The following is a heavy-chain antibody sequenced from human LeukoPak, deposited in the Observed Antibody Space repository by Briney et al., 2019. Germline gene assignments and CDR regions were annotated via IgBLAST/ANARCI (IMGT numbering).Heavy chain of an antibody. CDR3: ARDSAADDNDFDV. Sequence: GGSLRLSCIPSGFSFSSYGMHWVRQAPGKGLEWVAVIWSHGNRKHHSDSVEGRFAISRDNSKNILYLQMNNLRAEDTALYYCARDSAADDNDFDVWGQGTMVTVSS. D-gene: IGHD6-25*01. V-gene: IGHV3-33*01. CDR2: IWSHGNRK. CDR1: GFSFSSYG. J-gene: IGHJ3*01.